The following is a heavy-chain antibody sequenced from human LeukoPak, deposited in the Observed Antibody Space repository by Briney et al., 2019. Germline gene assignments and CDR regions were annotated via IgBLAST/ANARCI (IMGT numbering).Heavy chain of an antibody. CDR2: ISWNSGSI. D-gene: IGHD3-22*01. Sequence: GGSLRLSCAASGFTFDDYAMHWVRQAPGKGLEWVSGISWNSGSIGYADSVKGRFTISRDNAKNSLYLQMNSLRAEDTAVYYCARSLMDTRGYYDAFDIWGQGTMVTVSS. CDR1: GFTFDDYA. V-gene: IGHV3-9*01. J-gene: IGHJ3*02. CDR3: ARSLMDTRGYYDAFDI.